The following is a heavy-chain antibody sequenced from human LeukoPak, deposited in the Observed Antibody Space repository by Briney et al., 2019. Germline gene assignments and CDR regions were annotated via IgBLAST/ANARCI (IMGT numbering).Heavy chain of an antibody. J-gene: IGHJ4*02. CDR2: IIPILGIA. Sequence: ASVKVSCKASGGTFSSYAISWVRQAPGQGLEWMGRIIPILGIANYAQKFQGRVTITADKSTSTAYMELSSLRSEDTAVYYCARPEGRAPVENYFDYWGQGTLVTVSS. CDR1: GGTFSSYA. V-gene: IGHV1-69*04. D-gene: IGHD2-15*01. CDR3: ARPEGRAPVENYFDY.